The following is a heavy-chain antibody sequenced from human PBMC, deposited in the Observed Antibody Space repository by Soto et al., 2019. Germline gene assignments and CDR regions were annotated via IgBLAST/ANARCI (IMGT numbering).Heavy chain of an antibody. V-gene: IGHV4-30-4*01. J-gene: IGHJ6*02. CDR3: ARWSGVGVAGMDV. CDR2: SFYSGIT. D-gene: IGHD3-10*01. Sequence: QVQLQESGPRLVKPLQTLSLTCTVSGDSINSGDYYWSWIRQPPGRGLEWVGYSFYSGITDYNPSLKSRMSMYTSKNQFALRLNSVTAADTAVYFCARWSGVGVAGMDVWGQGTTVSVSS. CDR1: GDSINSGDYY.